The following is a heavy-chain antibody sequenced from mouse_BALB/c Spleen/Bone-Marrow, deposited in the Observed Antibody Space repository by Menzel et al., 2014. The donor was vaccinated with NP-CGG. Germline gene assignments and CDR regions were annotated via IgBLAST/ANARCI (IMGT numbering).Heavy chain of an antibody. Sequence: VQLQQSGAELVKLGASVKLSCTASGFNIKDTYMHWVKQRPEQGLEWIGRIDPANGSTKYDPKFQGKATITADTSSNTAYLQLSSLTSEDTAVYYCARWLLPYGLDYWGQGTSVTVSS. CDR2: IDPANGST. J-gene: IGHJ4*01. CDR1: GFNIKDTY. CDR3: ARWLLPYGLDY. D-gene: IGHD2-3*01. V-gene: IGHV14-3*02.